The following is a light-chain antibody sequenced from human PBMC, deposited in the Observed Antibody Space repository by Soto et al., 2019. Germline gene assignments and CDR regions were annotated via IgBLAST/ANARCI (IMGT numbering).Light chain of an antibody. V-gene: IGKV1-17*03. Sequence: IQMTQSPSALSASVGDRVTITCRASQDISNFLAWFQQKPGGAPQRLIHSASSLQSGVLSRFSGRGSGTEFTLTIRNLQPDDFATYYCLQHDRFPLTFGGGTKVEIK. CDR3: LQHDRFPLT. CDR2: SAS. CDR1: QDISNF. J-gene: IGKJ4*01.